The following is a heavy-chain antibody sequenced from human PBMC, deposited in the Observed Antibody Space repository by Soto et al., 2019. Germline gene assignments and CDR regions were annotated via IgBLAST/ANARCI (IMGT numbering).Heavy chain of an antibody. CDR3: AVTMVRGAAQDFDY. D-gene: IGHD3-10*01. V-gene: IGHV4-34*01. Sequence: ETLSLTCAVYGGSFSGYYWSWIRQPPGKGLEWIGEINHSGSTNYNPSLKSRVTISVDTSKNQFSLKLSSVTAADTAVYYCAVTMVRGAAQDFDYWGQGTLVTVSS. CDR2: INHSGST. CDR1: GGSFSGYY. J-gene: IGHJ4*02.